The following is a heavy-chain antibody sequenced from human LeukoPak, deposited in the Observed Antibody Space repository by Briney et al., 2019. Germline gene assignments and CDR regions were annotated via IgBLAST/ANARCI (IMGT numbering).Heavy chain of an antibody. Sequence: GGSLRLSCTASGFPLSNYAVSWVRQAPGKGLEWVAAISGSGGTTYYADAVKGRFAISRDISKNTLYVQMHSLRAEDTAVYYCAKPSANWGNYYLDCWRQGTLVTVSS. CDR1: GFPLSNYA. J-gene: IGHJ4*02. V-gene: IGHV3-23*01. CDR3: AKPSANWGNYYLDC. D-gene: IGHD7-27*01. CDR2: ISGSGGTT.